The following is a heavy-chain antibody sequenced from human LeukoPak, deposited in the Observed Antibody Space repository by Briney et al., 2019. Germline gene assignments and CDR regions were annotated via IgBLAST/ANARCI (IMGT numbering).Heavy chain of an antibody. J-gene: IGHJ5*02. CDR1: GYSFTSYW. D-gene: IGHD3-10*01. Sequence: GESLKISCRGSGYSFTSYWIGWVRQMPGKGLEWWGIIYPSDSDARYSPPFQGKVTISADKSISTAYLQWSSLKASDTAMYYCATMVRGVNWFDPWGQGTLVTVSS. V-gene: IGHV5-51*01. CDR3: ATMVRGVNWFDP. CDR2: IYPSDSDA.